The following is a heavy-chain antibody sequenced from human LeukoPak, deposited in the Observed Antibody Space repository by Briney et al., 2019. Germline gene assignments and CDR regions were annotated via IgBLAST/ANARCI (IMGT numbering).Heavy chain of an antibody. CDR2: IYPGDSAT. CDR3: ARLGYCSRGTCYAFDY. V-gene: IGHV5-51*01. Sequence: GESLKISCKGSGYTFTSYWIGWVRQMPGKGLEWMGIIYPGDSATRYNPSFEGQVTMSADKSITTAYLHWSSLKASDTAMYYCARLGYCSRGTCYAFDYWGQGSLVTVSS. J-gene: IGHJ4*02. D-gene: IGHD2-2*01. CDR1: GYTFTSYW.